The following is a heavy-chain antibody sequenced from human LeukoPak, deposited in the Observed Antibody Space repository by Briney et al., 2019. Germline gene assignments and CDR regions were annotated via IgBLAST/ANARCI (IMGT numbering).Heavy chain of an antibody. CDR2: IHYSGYT. J-gene: IGHJ6*02. CDR1: GGSISSYY. Sequence: PSETLSLTCTVSGGSISSYYWSWIRQPPGKGLEWIGYIHYSGYTNYSPSLKSRVTISLDSSKNQFSLKLTSVTAADTAVYYCARGTCISSSCYAGDYGMDVWGQGTPVTVSS. D-gene: IGHD2-2*01. V-gene: IGHV4-59*08. CDR3: ARGTCISSSCYAGDYGMDV.